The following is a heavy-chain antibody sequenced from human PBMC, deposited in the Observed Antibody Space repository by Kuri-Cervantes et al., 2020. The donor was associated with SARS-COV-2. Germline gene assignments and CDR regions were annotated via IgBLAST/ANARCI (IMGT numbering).Heavy chain of an antibody. Sequence: ASVKVSCKASGYTFTSYGISWVRQAPGQGLEWMGWISAYNGNTNYAQKLQGRVTMTTDTSTSTAYMELRSLRSEDTAVYYCARDYYGSGSYYPPQYYGMDVCGQGTTVTVSS. CDR1: GYTFTSYG. D-gene: IGHD3-10*01. V-gene: IGHV1-18*01. J-gene: IGHJ6*02. CDR2: ISAYNGNT. CDR3: ARDYYGSGSYYPPQYYGMDV.